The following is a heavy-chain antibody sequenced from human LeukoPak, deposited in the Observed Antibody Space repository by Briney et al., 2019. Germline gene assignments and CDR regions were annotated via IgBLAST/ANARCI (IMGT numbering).Heavy chain of an antibody. J-gene: IGHJ4*02. Sequence: MASETLSLTCEISGGSFSGFFWSWIRQSPGKGLEWIAEINDDEYINYNPSLKSRVTISLDTSRNQFSLKLSSVTAADTAVYYCARLVDRYPDYWGQGTLVTVSS. CDR1: GGSFSGFF. CDR2: INDDEYI. D-gene: IGHD2-8*02. V-gene: IGHV4-34*01. CDR3: ARLVDRYPDY.